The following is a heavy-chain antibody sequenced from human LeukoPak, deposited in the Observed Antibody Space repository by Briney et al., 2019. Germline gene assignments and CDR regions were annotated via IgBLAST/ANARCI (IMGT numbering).Heavy chain of an antibody. CDR3: ARAPYWGSSHFDY. D-gene: IGHD3-16*01. CDR1: GGSISSGGYY. J-gene: IGHJ4*02. Sequence: PSQTLSLTCTVSGGSISSGGYYWSWIRQPAGKGLEWIGRIYTSGSTNYNPSLKSRVTISVDTSKNQFSLKLSSVTAADTAVYYCARAPYWGSSHFDYWGQGTLVTVSS. V-gene: IGHV4-61*02. CDR2: IYTSGST.